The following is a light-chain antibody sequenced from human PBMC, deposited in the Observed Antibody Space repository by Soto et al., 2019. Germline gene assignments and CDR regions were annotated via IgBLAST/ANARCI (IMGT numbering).Light chain of an antibody. Sequence: QSALTQPRSVSGSPGQSVTISCTGTSSDVGAYNYVSWYQQHPGKAPKLIIYHVIKRPSGVPDRFSGSRSGNTASLTISGLQAEDEADYYCCSYAGSYTLVLGGGTKLTVL. CDR3: CSYAGSYTLV. J-gene: IGLJ2*01. V-gene: IGLV2-11*01. CDR1: SSDVGAYNY. CDR2: HVI.